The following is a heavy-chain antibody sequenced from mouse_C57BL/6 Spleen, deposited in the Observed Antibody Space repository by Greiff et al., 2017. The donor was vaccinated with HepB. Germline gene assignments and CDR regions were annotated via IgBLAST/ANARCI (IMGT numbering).Heavy chain of an antibody. Sequence: VQLQQSGAELARPGASVKLSCKASGYTFTSYGISWVKQRTGQGLEWIGEIYPRSGNTYYNEKFKGKATLTADKSSSTAYMELRSLTSEASAVYFCARWGTTVVAYYFDYWGQGTTLTVSS. J-gene: IGHJ2*01. V-gene: IGHV1-81*01. CDR2: IYPRSGNT. CDR1: GYTFTSYG. D-gene: IGHD1-1*01. CDR3: ARWGTTVVAYYFDY.